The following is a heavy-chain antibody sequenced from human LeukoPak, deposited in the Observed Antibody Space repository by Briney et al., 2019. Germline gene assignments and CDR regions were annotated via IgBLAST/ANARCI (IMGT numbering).Heavy chain of an antibody. CDR3: AKDSVVVAGLVNYFDS. CDR2: INSDGRST. J-gene: IGHJ4*02. Sequence: GGSLRLSCVASGFTFSRYWMHWVRQAPGKGLVWVSRINSDGRSTNYADSVKGRFTISRDNSKNTLYLQMKSLRAEDTAVYYCAKDSVVVAGLVNYFDSWGQGTLVTVSS. V-gene: IGHV3-74*01. CDR1: GFTFSRYW. D-gene: IGHD6-19*01.